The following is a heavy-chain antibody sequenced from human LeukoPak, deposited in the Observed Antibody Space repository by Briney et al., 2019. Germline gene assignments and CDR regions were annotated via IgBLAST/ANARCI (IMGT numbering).Heavy chain of an antibody. Sequence: SETLSLTCTVSGGSISSSSFYWGWIRQPPGKGLEWIGSIYYSGNTYYNPSLKSRVSISVDTSKNQFSLKLSSVTAADTAVYYCARLRQHLAPIDYWGQGTLVTVSS. J-gene: IGHJ4*02. D-gene: IGHD6-13*01. V-gene: IGHV4-39*01. CDR1: GGSISSSSFY. CDR2: IYYSGNT. CDR3: ARLRQHLAPIDY.